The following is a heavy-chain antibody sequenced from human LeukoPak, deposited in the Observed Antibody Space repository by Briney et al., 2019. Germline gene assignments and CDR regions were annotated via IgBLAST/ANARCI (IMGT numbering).Heavy chain of an antibody. D-gene: IGHD6-13*01. J-gene: IGHJ4*02. CDR2: IYSDGNS. CDR1: GFTFSSYA. V-gene: IGHV3-66*01. CDR3: AREAGKIFDY. Sequence: GGSLRLSCAASGFTFSSYAMSWVRQAPGKGLEWVSIIYSDGNSIHADSVKGRFTTSRDNSKNTLDLQMSSLSADDTAVYYCAREAGKIFDYWGQGILVTVSS.